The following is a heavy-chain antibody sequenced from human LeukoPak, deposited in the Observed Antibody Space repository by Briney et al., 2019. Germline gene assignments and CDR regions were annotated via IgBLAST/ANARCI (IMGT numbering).Heavy chain of an antibody. J-gene: IGHJ4*02. Sequence: PSETLSLTCAVYGGSFSGYYWSWIRQPPGKGLEWIGEIDHSGRTNSNPSLKSRVTVSVDMSKNQFSLRLSSVTAADTAVYYCARKSIVTAGRKPYDYWDQGTLVTVSP. CDR2: IDHSGRT. V-gene: IGHV4-34*01. CDR1: GGSFSGYY. D-gene: IGHD6-13*01. CDR3: ARKSIVTAGRKPYDY.